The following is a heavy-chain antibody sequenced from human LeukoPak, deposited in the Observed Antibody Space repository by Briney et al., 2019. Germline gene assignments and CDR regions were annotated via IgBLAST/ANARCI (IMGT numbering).Heavy chain of an antibody. CDR2: IIPIFGTA. CDR1: GGTFSSYA. CDR3: ASLGATGYYYYYYMDV. J-gene: IGHJ6*03. V-gene: IGHV1-69*13. D-gene: IGHD1-26*01. Sequence: SVKVSCKASGGTFSSYAISWVRQAPGQGLEWMGGIIPIFGTANYAQKFQGRVTITADESTSTAYMELSSLRSEDTAVYYCASLGATGYYYYYYMDVWGKGTTVTVPS.